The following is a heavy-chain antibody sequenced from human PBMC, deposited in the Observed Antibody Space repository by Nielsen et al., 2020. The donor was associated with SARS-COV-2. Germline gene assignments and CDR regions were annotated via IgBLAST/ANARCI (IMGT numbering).Heavy chain of an antibody. CDR2: ISSSSTYT. J-gene: IGHJ6*02. D-gene: IGHD2-15*01. V-gene: IGHV3-11*05. Sequence: GESLKISCAGSGFSFSDYYMSWIRQAPGKGLEWVSYISSSSTYTNYADSVKGRFTISRDNAKNSLYLQMNSLRAEDTAVYYCARDPPSGGSIFAMDVWGQGTTVTVSS. CDR1: GFSFSDYY. CDR3: ARDPPSGGSIFAMDV.